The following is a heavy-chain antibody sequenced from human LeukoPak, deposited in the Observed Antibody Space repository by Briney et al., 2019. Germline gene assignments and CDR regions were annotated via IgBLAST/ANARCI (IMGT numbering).Heavy chain of an antibody. CDR2: ITGSGGST. CDR3: AKWGDYDVLTGYYVSDY. CDR1: GFISSTYA. V-gene: IGHV3-23*01. J-gene: IGHJ4*02. D-gene: IGHD3-9*01. Sequence: ASSLRLSCVASGFISSTYAMIWVCQGPGKGLDWVSSITGSGGSTYYADSVKGRFTISRDNSKNTLYLQMNSLRAEDTAVYYCAKWGDYDVLTGYYVSDYWGQGTLVTVSS.